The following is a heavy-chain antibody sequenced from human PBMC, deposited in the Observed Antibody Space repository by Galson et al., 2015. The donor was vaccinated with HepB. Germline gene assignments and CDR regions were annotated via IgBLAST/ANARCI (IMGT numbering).Heavy chain of an antibody. CDR2: IRSKAYGGTT. V-gene: IGHV3-49*03. Sequence: SLRLSCAASGFTFGDYAMSWFRQAPGKGLEWVGFIRSKAYGGTTEYAASVKGRFTISRDDSKSIAYLQMNSLKTEDTAVYYCTRDYYDSSGYYLSVDVWGQGTTVTVSS. CDR1: GFTFGDYA. D-gene: IGHD3-22*01. J-gene: IGHJ6*02. CDR3: TRDYYDSSGYYLSVDV.